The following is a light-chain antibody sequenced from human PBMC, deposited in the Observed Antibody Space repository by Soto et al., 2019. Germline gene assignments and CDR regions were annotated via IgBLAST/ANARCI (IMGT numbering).Light chain of an antibody. CDR2: AAS. J-gene: IGKJ1*01. CDR1: QSISSY. V-gene: IGKV1-39*01. Sequence: DIQMTHSPSSLSASVGDRVTITCLASQSISSYLNWYQQKPGKAPKLLIYAASSLQSGVPSRFSGSESGTDFTLTISSLQPEDFATYYCQQSYSTPQTFGQGTKVDIK. CDR3: QQSYSTPQT.